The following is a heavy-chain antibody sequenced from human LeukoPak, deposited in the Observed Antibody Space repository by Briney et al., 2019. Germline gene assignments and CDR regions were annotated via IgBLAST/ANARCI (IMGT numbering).Heavy chain of an antibody. V-gene: IGHV4-34*01. CDR2: INHSGST. J-gene: IGHJ4*02. CDR1: GGSFSGYY. Sequence: PSETLSLTCTVYGGSFSGYYWSWIRQPPGKGLEWIGEINHSGSTNYNPSLKSRVTISVDTSKNQFSLKLSSVTAADTAVYYCARGYGPGSYYRYWGQGTLVTVSS. CDR3: ARGYGPGSYYRY. D-gene: IGHD3-10*01.